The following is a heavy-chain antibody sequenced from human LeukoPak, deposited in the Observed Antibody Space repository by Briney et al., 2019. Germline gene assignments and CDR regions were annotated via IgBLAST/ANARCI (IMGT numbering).Heavy chain of an antibody. V-gene: IGHV3-7*01. J-gene: IGHJ4*02. CDR2: IDLDGSEK. CDR3: ARIYYFGDNNWRYFDN. CDR1: GFTFNSYW. Sequence: PGGSLRLSCAASGFTFNSYWMSWVRQAPGKGLEWVANIDLDGSEKQYGDSVKGRFTTSRDSAKNSLYLQMNSLRAEDTAIYYCARIYYFGDNNWRYFDNWGQGTLVTVPS. D-gene: IGHD3-10*01.